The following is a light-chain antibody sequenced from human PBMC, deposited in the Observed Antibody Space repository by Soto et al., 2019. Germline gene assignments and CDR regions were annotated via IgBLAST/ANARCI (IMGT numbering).Light chain of an antibody. CDR3: QQYYSSPTWT. Sequence: DIVMTQSPDSLAVSLGERATINCKSSQNILYSSNNKNYLAWYQQKPGQPPKLLIYWASTRESGVPDRFSGSGSGTDFTLTISSLQADDVAVYYCQQYYSSPTWTVGQGTKVEIK. J-gene: IGKJ1*01. CDR2: WAS. V-gene: IGKV4-1*01. CDR1: QNILYSSNNKNY.